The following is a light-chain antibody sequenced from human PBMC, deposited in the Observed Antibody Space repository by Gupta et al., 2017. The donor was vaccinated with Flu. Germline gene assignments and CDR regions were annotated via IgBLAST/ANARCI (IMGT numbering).Light chain of an antibody. CDR3: QSYDNSRSGSRV. CDR1: SSNIGAGYD. J-gene: IGLJ3*02. CDR2: GNN. Sequence: QSVLTQPPSVSGAPGRWVTISCSGSSSNIGAGYDVHWRQQVPGTAPKLLIYGNNNRRAGAPERVSASTSGTSAALAITXLXEEEEAXYYCQSYDNSRSGSRVFGGGTKLTVL. V-gene: IGLV1-40*01.